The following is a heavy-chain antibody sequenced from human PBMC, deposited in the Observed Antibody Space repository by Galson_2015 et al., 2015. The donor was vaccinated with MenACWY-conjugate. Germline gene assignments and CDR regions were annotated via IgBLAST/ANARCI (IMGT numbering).Heavy chain of an antibody. CDR1: GFTFSDYY. Sequence: SLRLSCAASGFTFSDYYMSWIRQAPGKGLEWVSYISSSSSYTNYADSVKGRFTISRDNAKNSLYLQMNSLRAEDTAVYYCARPYGQQVVDYFDYWGQGTLVTVSS. J-gene: IGHJ4*02. V-gene: IGHV3-11*03. CDR3: ARPYGQQVVDYFDY. CDR2: ISSSSSYT. D-gene: IGHD6-13*01.